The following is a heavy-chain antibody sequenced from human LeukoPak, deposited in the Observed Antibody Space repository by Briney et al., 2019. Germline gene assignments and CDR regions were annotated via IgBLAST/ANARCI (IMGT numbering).Heavy chain of an antibody. CDR3: AKLYYDSSGSVY. V-gene: IGHV3-23*01. J-gene: IGHJ4*02. Sequence: PGGTLRLSCAASGFTFSSYGMSWVRQAPGKGLEWVSAISGSGGSTYYADSVKGRFTISRDNSKNTLYLQMNSLRAEDTAVYYCAKLYYDSSGSVYWGQGTLVTVSS. D-gene: IGHD3-22*01. CDR1: GFTFSSYG. CDR2: ISGSGGST.